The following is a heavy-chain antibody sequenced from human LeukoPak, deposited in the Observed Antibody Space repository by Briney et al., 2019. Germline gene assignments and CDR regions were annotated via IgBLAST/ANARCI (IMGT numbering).Heavy chain of an antibody. CDR3: ARQVTMIVDY. Sequence: SETLSLTCTVSGGSISSYYWSWIRQPPGKGLEWIGHIYYSGSTNYNPSLKSRVTISVDTSKNQFSLKLSSVTAADTAVYYCARQVTMIVDYWGQGTLVTVSS. V-gene: IGHV4-59*08. D-gene: IGHD3-22*01. CDR2: IYYSGST. J-gene: IGHJ4*02. CDR1: GGSISSYY.